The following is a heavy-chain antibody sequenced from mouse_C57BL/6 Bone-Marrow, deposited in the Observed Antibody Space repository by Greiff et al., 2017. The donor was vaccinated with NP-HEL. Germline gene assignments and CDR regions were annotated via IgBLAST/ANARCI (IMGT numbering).Heavy chain of an antibody. CDR3: ARDKMDY. J-gene: IGHJ4*01. CDR2: ISDGGSYT. CDR1: GFTFSSYA. Sequence: EVQLVESGGGLVKPGGSLKLSCAASGFTFSSYAMSWVRQTPEKRLEWVATISDGGSYTYYPDNVKGRFTISRDNAKNNLYLQRSHLKSEDTAIYYCARDKMDYWGQGTSVTVSS. V-gene: IGHV5-4*01.